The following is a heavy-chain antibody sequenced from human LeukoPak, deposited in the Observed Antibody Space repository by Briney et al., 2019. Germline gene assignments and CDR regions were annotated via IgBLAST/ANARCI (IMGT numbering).Heavy chain of an antibody. CDR1: GFTFSSYA. CDR2: ISGSGGST. Sequence: GGSLRLSCAASGFTFSSYAMSWVRQAPGKGLKWVSAISGSGGSTYYADSVKGRFTISRDNSKNTLYLQMNSLRAEDTAVYYCAKDDIVVVVAATLFDYWGQGTLVTVSS. V-gene: IGHV3-23*01. J-gene: IGHJ4*02. D-gene: IGHD2-15*01. CDR3: AKDDIVVVVAATLFDY.